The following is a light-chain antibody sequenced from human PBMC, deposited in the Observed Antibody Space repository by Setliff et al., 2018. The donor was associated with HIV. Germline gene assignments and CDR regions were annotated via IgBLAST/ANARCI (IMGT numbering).Light chain of an antibody. CDR2: QAS. J-gene: IGLJ1*01. V-gene: IGLV2-23*01. CDR1: GSDVGGYKL. CDR3: CSNTGSNTYV. Sequence: QSVLTQPASVSGSPGQSITISCTGTGSDVGGYKLVSWYQQHPGKAPKLMIYQASKRPSGVSNRFSGSKSGNTASLTISGLQAEDEADYYCCSNTGSNTYVFGTGTKVTVL.